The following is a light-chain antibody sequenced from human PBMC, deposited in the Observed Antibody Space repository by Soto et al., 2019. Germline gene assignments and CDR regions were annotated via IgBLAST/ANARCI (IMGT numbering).Light chain of an antibody. CDR1: QNVIHTPNINSY. CDR3: QHYNSYSEA. Sequence: IVMTQSPDSLVVSPGEGAAIISKCRQNVIHTPNINSYLAWYQQKPGKAPKLLIYAASSLQSGVPPRFSGSGSGTEFTLTISSLQPDDFATYYCQHYNSYSEAFGQGTKVDIK. V-gene: IGKV1-5*02. CDR2: AAS. J-gene: IGKJ1*01.